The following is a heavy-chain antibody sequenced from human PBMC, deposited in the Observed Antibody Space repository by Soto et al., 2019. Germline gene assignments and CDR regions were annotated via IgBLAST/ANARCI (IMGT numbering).Heavy chain of an antibody. CDR3: AKDQGVVVAGGENYYYYGMDV. V-gene: IGHV3-30*18. J-gene: IGHJ6*02. Sequence: QVQLVESGGGVVQPGRSLRLSCAASGFTFSSYGMHWVRQAPGKGLEWVAVISYDGSNKYYADSVKGRFTISRDNSKNTLYLQMNSLRAEDTALYYCAKDQGVVVAGGENYYYYGMDVWGQGTTVTVSS. D-gene: IGHD2-15*01. CDR2: ISYDGSNK. CDR1: GFTFSSYG.